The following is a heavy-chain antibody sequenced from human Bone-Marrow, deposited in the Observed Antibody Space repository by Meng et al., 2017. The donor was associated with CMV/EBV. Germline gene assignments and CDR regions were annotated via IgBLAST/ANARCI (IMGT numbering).Heavy chain of an antibody. CDR3: ARGTRRGSPRPFDY. CDR2: MNPNSGNT. Sequence: ASVKVSCKASGYTFTSYDINWVRQATGQGLEWMGWMNPNSGNTGYAQKFQGRVTMTRNTSISTAYMELSSLRSEDTAVYYGARGTRRGSPRPFDYWGQGTLVTVSS. CDR1: GYTFTSYD. D-gene: IGHD3-10*01. V-gene: IGHV1-8*01. J-gene: IGHJ4*02.